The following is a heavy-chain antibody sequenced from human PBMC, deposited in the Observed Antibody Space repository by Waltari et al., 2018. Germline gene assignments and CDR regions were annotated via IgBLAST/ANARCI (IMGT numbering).Heavy chain of an antibody. CDR1: GCSISRYY. D-gene: IGHD2-15*01. CDR2: IYTSGST. CDR3: ARDREEDDGLYYFDY. J-gene: IGHJ4*02. V-gene: IGHV4-4*07. Sequence: QVQLQESGPGLVKPSETLSLTCTVSGCSISRYYWSSIRQPAGKGLEWIGRIYTSGSTNYNPSLKSRVTMSVDTSKNQFSLKLSSVTAADTAVYYCARDREEDDGLYYFDYWGQGTLVTVSS.